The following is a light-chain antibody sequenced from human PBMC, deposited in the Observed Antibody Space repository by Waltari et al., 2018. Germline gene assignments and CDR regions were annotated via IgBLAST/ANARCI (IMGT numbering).Light chain of an antibody. CDR1: QSISSP. V-gene: IGKV3-11*01. Sequence: EIVLTQSPATLSLSPGERAALSCRASQSISSPLAWYQQKRGQAPRLLIYGASKRATGIPDRFSGSASGTDFTLTIRSLEPEDFAVYYCQQRDAFGQGTKLEIK. CDR2: GAS. CDR3: QQRDA. J-gene: IGKJ2*01.